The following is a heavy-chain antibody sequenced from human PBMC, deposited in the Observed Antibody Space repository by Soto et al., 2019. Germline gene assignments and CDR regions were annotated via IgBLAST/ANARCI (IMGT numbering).Heavy chain of an antibody. Sequence: SETLSLTGTVSDDSISTFYWGWMRQSPGKELEWIGYVYYTGSTNYNPSLKSRVTISVDRSKNQFSLKLTSANAADTAVYYCTRCRMSRNYADDSSGYFYLFDYWGQGTQVTVSS. V-gene: IGHV4-59*01. CDR1: DDSISTFY. CDR2: VYYTGST. J-gene: IGHJ4*02. CDR3: TRCRMSRNYADDSSGYFYLFDY. D-gene: IGHD3-22*01.